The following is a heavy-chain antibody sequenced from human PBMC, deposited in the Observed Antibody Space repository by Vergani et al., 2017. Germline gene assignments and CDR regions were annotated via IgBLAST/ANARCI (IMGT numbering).Heavy chain of an antibody. J-gene: IGHJ5*02. Sequence: QLQLQESGPGLVKPSATLSLTCSVSGASIRSSNYYWGWIRQPPGKGLEWIGSIYYSGSTYYNPSLKSRVTISVDTSKNQFSLKLSSVTAADTAVYFCARHSTVEWLVKLGWIDPWGQGLLVTVSS. CDR1: GASIRSSNYY. D-gene: IGHD6-19*01. CDR3: ARHSTVEWLVKLGWIDP. CDR2: IYYSGST. V-gene: IGHV4-39*01.